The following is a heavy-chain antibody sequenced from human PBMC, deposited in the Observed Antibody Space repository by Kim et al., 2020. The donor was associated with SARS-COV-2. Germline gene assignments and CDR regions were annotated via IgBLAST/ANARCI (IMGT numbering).Heavy chain of an antibody. V-gene: IGHV3-33*01. CDR3: ARDIAAAGTTPFDY. D-gene: IGHD6-13*01. Sequence: AASVKGLFTIPRDNSNNTLYLQMNGLGAEDTAVYYCARDIAAAGTTPFDYWGQGTLVTVSS. J-gene: IGHJ4*02.